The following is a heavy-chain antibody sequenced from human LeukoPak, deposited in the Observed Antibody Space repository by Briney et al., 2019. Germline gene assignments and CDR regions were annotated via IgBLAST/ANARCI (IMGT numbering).Heavy chain of an antibody. CDR2: IWYDGVRK. D-gene: IGHD6-19*01. CDR1: GFTLSNYG. Sequence: GGSLRLSCATSGFTLSNYGIHWVRQAPGKGLEWVTVIWYDGVRKYYADSVKGRFTISRHNSENTLYLHMNSLRVEDTAVYFCARGGTPGYSSGRIDYWGQGTLVTVSS. V-gene: IGHV3-33*01. CDR3: ARGGTPGYSSGRIDY. J-gene: IGHJ4*02.